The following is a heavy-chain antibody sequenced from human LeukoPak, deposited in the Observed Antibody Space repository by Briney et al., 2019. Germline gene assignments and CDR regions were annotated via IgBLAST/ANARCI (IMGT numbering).Heavy chain of an antibody. V-gene: IGHV3-21*04. Sequence: GGSLRLSCAASGFTFSSYSMNWVRQAPGKGLEWVSSISSSSSYIYYADSVKGRFTISRDNAKSTLFLQMNSLRAEDTAVYYCASVVVPPAGLDYWGQGTLVTVSS. CDR3: ASVVVPPAGLDY. CDR2: ISSSSSYI. J-gene: IGHJ4*02. CDR1: GFTFSSYS. D-gene: IGHD2-2*01.